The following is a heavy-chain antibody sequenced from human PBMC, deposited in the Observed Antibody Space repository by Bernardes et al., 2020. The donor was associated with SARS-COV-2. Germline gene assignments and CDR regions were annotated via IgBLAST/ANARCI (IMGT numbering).Heavy chain of an antibody. D-gene: IGHD2-15*01. J-gene: IGHJ4*02. V-gene: IGHV3-74*03. CDR2: LNEHGTIT. CDR3: VRDLAGGRGS. Sequence: GRSLRLSCVVFGFTFRAYWMHWVRKGPGKGLVWVSRLNEHGTITTYADSVKGRFTISRDKAKNTLYLQMNSLRAEDTATYYCVRDLAGGRGSWGQGTLVTVSS. CDR1: GFTFRAYW.